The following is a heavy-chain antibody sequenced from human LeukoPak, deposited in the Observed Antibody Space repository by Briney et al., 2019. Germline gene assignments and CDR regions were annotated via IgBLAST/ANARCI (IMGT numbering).Heavy chain of an antibody. D-gene: IGHD2-15*01. CDR2: INPNSGGT. J-gene: IGHJ3*02. Sequence: GASVKVSCKASGYTFTGYYMHWVRQAPGQGLEWMGWINPNSGGTNYAQKFQGRVTMTRDTSISTAYMELSRLRSDDTAVYYCARAGPTYIVVVVAADMDIWGQGTMVTVSS. CDR3: ARAGPTYIVVVVAADMDI. V-gene: IGHV1-2*02. CDR1: GYTFTGYY.